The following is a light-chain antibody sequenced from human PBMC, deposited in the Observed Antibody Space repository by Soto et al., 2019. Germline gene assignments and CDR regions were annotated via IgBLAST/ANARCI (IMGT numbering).Light chain of an antibody. CDR2: EGS. CDR3: CSYAGSSTRSYV. CDR1: SSDVGSYNL. V-gene: IGLV2-23*01. Sequence: QSALTQPASVSGSPGQSITISCTGTSSDVGSYNLVSWYQQHPGKAPKLMIYEGSKRPSGVSNRFSGSKSGNTASLTISGLQAEDEADYYSCSYAGSSTRSYVFGTGTKLTVL. J-gene: IGLJ1*01.